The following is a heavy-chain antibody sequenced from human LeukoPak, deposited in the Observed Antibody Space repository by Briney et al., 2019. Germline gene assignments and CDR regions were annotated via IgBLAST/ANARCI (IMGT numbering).Heavy chain of an antibody. Sequence: GEALKISCKGSGYNFPRYWIVWVRQMPGKGLEWMGIIYPDDSDTRYSPSFQGQVTISADKSISTAYLQWSSLKASDTAMYYCARPIAAAGPALIDYWGQGALVTVSS. V-gene: IGHV5-51*01. J-gene: IGHJ4*02. CDR3: ARPIAAAGPALIDY. D-gene: IGHD6-13*01. CDR2: IYPDDSDT. CDR1: GYNFPRYW.